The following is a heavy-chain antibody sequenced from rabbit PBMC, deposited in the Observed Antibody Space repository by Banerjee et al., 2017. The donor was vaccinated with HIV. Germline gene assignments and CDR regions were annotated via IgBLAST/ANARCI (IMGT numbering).Heavy chain of an antibody. J-gene: IGHJ4*01. Sequence: QEQLEESGGGLVKPEGSLKLSCTASGFDLSSYYVMCWVRRAPGKGLEWIGCIDAGSGTTYYANWAKGRFTISKTSSTTVTLQMTSLTAADTATYFCARDAGGDGYSNDLWGPGTLVTVS. CDR3: ARDAGGDGYSNDL. V-gene: IGHV1S45*01. CDR2: IDAGSGTT. D-gene: IGHD7-1*01. CDR1: GFDLSSYYV.